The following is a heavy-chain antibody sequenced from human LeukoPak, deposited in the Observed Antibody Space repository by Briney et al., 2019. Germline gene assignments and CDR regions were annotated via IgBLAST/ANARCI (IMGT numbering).Heavy chain of an antibody. Sequence: ASVKVSCKASGYTFTSYYIHWVRQAPEQGLEWMGIINPSGGSTSYAQKFQGRVTMTRDMSTSTVYMELSSLRSEDTAVYYCARGWGASLVTWWGQGTLVTVSS. J-gene: IGHJ4*02. V-gene: IGHV1-46*01. CDR2: INPSGGST. CDR3: ARGWGASLVTW. CDR1: GYTFTSYY. D-gene: IGHD3-16*01.